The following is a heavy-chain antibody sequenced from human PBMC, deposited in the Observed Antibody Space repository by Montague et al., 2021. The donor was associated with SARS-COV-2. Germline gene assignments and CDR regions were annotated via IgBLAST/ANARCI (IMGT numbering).Heavy chain of an antibody. CDR3: AGTYYDFWSGFIHYYHMDV. CDR2: IYYSGST. CDR1: GGPISSYY. Sequence: SETLSLTCTVSGGPISSYYWSWIRQPPGKGLEWIGYIYYSGSTNYNPSLKSRVTISVDTSKNQFSLKLSSVTAADTAVYYCAGTYYDFWSGFIHYYHMDVWGKGTTVTVSS. V-gene: IGHV4-59*01. J-gene: IGHJ6*03. D-gene: IGHD3-3*01.